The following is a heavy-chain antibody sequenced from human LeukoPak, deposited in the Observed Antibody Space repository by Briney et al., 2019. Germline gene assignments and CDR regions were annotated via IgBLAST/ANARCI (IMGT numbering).Heavy chain of an antibody. Sequence: GGSLRLSCAASGFTVSRNYMSWIRQAPGKGLEWVSYVSSGSSTIYYADSVKGRFTVSRDNGKRSLYLHMNSLRAEDTAMYYCARGSSRDYWGQGTLVTVSS. CDR3: ARGSSRDY. CDR1: GFTVSRNY. V-gene: IGHV3-11*04. J-gene: IGHJ4*02. CDR2: VSSGSSTI. D-gene: IGHD1-26*01.